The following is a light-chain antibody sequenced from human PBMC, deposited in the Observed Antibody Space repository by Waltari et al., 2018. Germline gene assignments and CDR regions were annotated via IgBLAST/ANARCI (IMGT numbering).Light chain of an antibody. V-gene: IGLV3-21*04. CDR3: QLWDGGSEQNV. J-gene: IGLJ6*01. CDR2: NDS. CDR1: NIGRKT. Sequence: SYVLTQAPSVAVVPGKTARITCGGDNIGRKTVHWYQQKPGQAPVLVINNDSDRPSGIPERFSGSNSGRTATLTISRVEAGDEADYYCQLWDGGSEQNVFGSGTKVTVL.